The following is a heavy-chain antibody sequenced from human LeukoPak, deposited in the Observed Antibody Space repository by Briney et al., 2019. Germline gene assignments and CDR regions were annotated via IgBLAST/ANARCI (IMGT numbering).Heavy chain of an antibody. CDR1: GFTFSSYE. V-gene: IGHV3-48*03. D-gene: IGHD3-10*01. Sequence: GGSLRLSCAASGFTFSSYEMNWVRQAPEKGLEWVSYISSSGSTIYYADSVKGRFTISRDNAKNSLYLQMNSLRAEDTAVYYCARDNSLWFGESIPYYYMDVWGKGTTVTISS. CDR2: ISSSGSTI. CDR3: ARDNSLWFGESIPYYYMDV. J-gene: IGHJ6*03.